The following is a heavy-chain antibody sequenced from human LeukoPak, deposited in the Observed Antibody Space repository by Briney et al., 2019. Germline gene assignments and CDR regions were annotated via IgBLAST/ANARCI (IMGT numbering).Heavy chain of an antibody. CDR3: ARGGARYFDS. CDR1: GFSFNRYT. CDR2: MKEDGSEE. D-gene: IGHD3-16*01. V-gene: IGHV3-7*01. Sequence: GGSLRLSCAASGFSFNRYTMSWVRQAPGKGPEWVAKMKEDGSEEYYVDSVKGRFTISRDNGKNSLFLQMDSLRAEDTAVYYCARGGARYFDSWGQETLVTVSS. J-gene: IGHJ4*02.